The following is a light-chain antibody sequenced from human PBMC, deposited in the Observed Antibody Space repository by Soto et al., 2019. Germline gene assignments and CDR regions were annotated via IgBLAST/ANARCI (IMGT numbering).Light chain of an antibody. CDR3: QQYGSSPT. Sequence: EMVLTQSPGTLSLSPGERATLSCRYSQSVSSSYLAWYQHKPGQAPRLLIYDVSSRATGIPDRFSGSGSGTDFTLTISRLEPEDFAVYYCQQYGSSPTFGQGTKVEIK. CDR1: QSVSSSY. CDR2: DVS. J-gene: IGKJ1*01. V-gene: IGKV3-20*01.